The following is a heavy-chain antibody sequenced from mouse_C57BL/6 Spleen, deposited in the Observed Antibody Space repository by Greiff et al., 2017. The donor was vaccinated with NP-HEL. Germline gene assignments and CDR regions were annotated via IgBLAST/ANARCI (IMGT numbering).Heavy chain of an antibody. D-gene: IGHD1-1*01. CDR2: ISSGSSTI. CDR3: ARGYGSSHYYAMDY. CDR1: GFTFSDYG. V-gene: IGHV5-17*01. Sequence: EVQGVESGGGLVKPGGSLKLSCAASGFTFSDYGMHWVRQAPEKGLEWVAYISSGSSTIYYADTVKGRFTISRDNAKNTLFLQMTSLRSEDTAMYYCARGYGSSHYYAMDYWGQGTSVTVSS. J-gene: IGHJ4*01.